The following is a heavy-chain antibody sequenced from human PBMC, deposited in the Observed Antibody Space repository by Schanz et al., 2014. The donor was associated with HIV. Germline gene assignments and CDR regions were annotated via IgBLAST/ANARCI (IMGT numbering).Heavy chain of an antibody. D-gene: IGHD1-26*01. CDR3: TVSPAQVGGY. V-gene: IGHV3-33*03. J-gene: IGHJ4*02. Sequence: QVQLVESGGGVVQPGRSLRLSCAASGFTFSSYAMHWVRQAPGRGLEWVAVIWYDGSNRYYADSVKGRFTISRDNAKNTLYLQMNSLRAEDTAMYYCTVSPAQVGGYWGQGTLVTVSS. CDR1: GFTFSSYA. CDR2: IWYDGSNR.